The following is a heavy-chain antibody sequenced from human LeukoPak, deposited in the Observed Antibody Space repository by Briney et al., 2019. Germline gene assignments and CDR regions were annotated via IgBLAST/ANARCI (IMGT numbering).Heavy chain of an antibody. Sequence: GGSLRLSCAASGFTVSSYYMSWVRQVPGKGLEWLSVIYSGGSTYYADSVKGRFSISRDNSKNTLYLQMHSLRAEDTAVYYCARDLGLYWYFDLWGRGTLVTVSS. CDR3: ARDLGLYWYFDL. CDR2: IYSGGST. D-gene: IGHD7-27*01. CDR1: GFTVSSYY. V-gene: IGHV3-66*01. J-gene: IGHJ2*01.